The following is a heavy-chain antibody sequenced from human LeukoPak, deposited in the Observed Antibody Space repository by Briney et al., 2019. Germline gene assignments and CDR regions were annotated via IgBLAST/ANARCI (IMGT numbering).Heavy chain of an antibody. J-gene: IGHJ5*02. CDR1: GGSISSYY. V-gene: IGHV4-59*01. D-gene: IGHD6-19*01. CDR3: AREWSYSSGWYGAFPLNWFDP. Sequence: SETQSLTCTVSGGSISSYYWSWIRQPPGKGLEWIGYIYYSGSTNYNPSLKSRVTISVDTSKNQFSLKLSSVTAADTAVYYCAREWSYSSGWYGAFPLNWFDPWGQGTLVTVSS. CDR2: IYYSGST.